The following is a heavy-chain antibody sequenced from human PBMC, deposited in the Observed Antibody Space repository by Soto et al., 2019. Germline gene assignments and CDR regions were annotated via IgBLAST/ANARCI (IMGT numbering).Heavy chain of an antibody. V-gene: IGHV4-59*01. Sequence: QVQLQESGPGLVKPSETLSLTCTVSGGSISSYYWSWIRQPPGKGLEWIGYIYYSGSTNHNPSLNIRVTRSIDTSKNQFSLKLRTVTAAHTAVYYCARDSINWYEDWYFDLGGRGTLVTVSS. CDR3: ARDSINWYEDWYFDL. D-gene: IGHD6-13*01. CDR1: GGSISSYY. CDR2: IYYSGST. J-gene: IGHJ2*01.